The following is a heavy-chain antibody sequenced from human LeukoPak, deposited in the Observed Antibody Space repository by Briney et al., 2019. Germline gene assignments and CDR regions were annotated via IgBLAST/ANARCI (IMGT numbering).Heavy chain of an antibody. CDR1: GFDFTSYV. Sequence: GGSLRLPCAVSGFDFTSYVMTWVRQAPGKGLAWVSPITAGSSYIDYADSVRGRFTISRDNAKNSLFLQMNSLRADDTAVYYCARVGVSATNTPAFDYWGQGTLVTVSS. CDR2: ITAGSSYI. V-gene: IGHV3-21*01. CDR3: ARVGVSATNTPAFDY. J-gene: IGHJ4*02. D-gene: IGHD4-11*01.